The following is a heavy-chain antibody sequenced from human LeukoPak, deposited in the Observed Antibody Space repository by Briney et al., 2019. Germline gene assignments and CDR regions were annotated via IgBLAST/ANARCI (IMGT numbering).Heavy chain of an antibody. J-gene: IGHJ4*02. D-gene: IGHD4-11*01. CDR2: IFYSGST. V-gene: IGHV4-39*07. Sequence: SETLSLTCTVSSGSISTSNYYWGWVRQPPGKALEWIGNIFYSGSTYYSPSLKSRVTISLDTSRNQFSLKLNSVTAADTAVYYCAKDLGLQPNILPDYWGQGTLVTVSS. CDR3: AKDLGLQPNILPDY. CDR1: SGSISTSNYY.